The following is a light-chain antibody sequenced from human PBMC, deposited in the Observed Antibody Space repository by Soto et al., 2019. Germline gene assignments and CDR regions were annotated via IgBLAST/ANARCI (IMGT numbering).Light chain of an antibody. J-gene: IGKJ1*01. CDR1: QSVSSSY. CDR2: GAS. V-gene: IGKV3-20*01. Sequence: EIVLTQSPGTLSLSPGERATLSCRAIQSVSSSYSAWYQQKPGQAPRLLIYGASSRATGIPDRFSGSGSGTDFTLTISRLEPEDFAVYYCQQYSSSPRTFGQGTKVDIK. CDR3: QQYSSSPRT.